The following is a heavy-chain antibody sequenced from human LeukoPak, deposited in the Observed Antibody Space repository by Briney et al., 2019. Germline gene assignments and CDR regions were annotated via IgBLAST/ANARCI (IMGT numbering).Heavy chain of an antibody. V-gene: IGHV3-66*01. J-gene: IGHJ4*02. CDR2: IYSGGST. CDR3: ARETPPSIAAAGGYFDY. CDR1: GFTVSSNY. D-gene: IGHD6-13*01. Sequence: GGSLRLSCAASGFTVSSNYMSWVRQAPGKGLEWVSVIYSGGSTYYADSVKGRFTISRDNSKNTLYLQMNSLRAEDTAVYYCARETPPSIAAAGGYFDYWGQGTLVTVSS.